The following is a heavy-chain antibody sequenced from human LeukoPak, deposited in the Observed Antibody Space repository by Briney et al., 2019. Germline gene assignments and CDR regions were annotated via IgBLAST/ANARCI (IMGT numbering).Heavy chain of an antibody. J-gene: IGHJ4*02. Sequence: ASVKVSCKASGYTFTGYYMHWVRQAPGQGLEWMGWINPNSGGTNYAQKFQGRVTMTRDTSISTAYMELSRLRSDDTAVYYCAREGVVPAAIRQGGSIAAQPYWGQGTLVTVSS. CDR2: INPNSGGT. CDR3: AREGVVPAAIRQGGSIAAQPY. D-gene: IGHD2-2*02. V-gene: IGHV1-2*02. CDR1: GYTFTGYY.